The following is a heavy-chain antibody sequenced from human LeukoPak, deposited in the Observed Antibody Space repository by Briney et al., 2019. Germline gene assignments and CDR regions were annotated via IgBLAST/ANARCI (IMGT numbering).Heavy chain of an antibody. CDR1: GFTFSTYS. D-gene: IGHD2-15*01. V-gene: IGHV3-48*01. Sequence: AGGPLRLSCAASGFTFSTYSINWVRQAPGKGLEWVSYISSDSSTIYYADSLKGRFTISRGNAKNSLTLLMNSLRAEDTAVYYCAKSLRGGSYGYWGQGTLVTVSS. CDR3: AKSLRGGSYGY. J-gene: IGHJ4*02. CDR2: ISSDSSTI.